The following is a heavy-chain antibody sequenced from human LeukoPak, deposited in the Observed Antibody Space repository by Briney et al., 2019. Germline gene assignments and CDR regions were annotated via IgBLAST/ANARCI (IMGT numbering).Heavy chain of an antibody. D-gene: IGHD6-13*01. Sequence: SVKVSCKASGYTFTGYYIHWVRQAPGQGLEWMGGIIPIFGTANYAQKFQGRVTITADESTSTAYMELSSLRSEDTAVYYCARDRVSIAAAAPPRYYGMDVWGQGTTVTVSS. J-gene: IGHJ6*02. CDR2: IIPIFGTA. CDR1: GYTFTGYY. V-gene: IGHV1-69*13. CDR3: ARDRVSIAAAAPPRYYGMDV.